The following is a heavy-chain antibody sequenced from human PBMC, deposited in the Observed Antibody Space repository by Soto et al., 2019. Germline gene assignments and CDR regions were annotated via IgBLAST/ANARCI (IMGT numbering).Heavy chain of an antibody. V-gene: IGHV4-31*03. CDR3: ARGLRPIAAAGTFKDD. J-gene: IGHJ4*02. Sequence: PSETLSLTCTVSGGSISSGGYYWSWIRQHPGKGLEWIGYIYYSGSTYYNPSLKSRVTISVDTSKNQFSLKLSSVTAADTAVYYCARGLRPIAAAGTFKDDWGQGTRVTVSS. D-gene: IGHD6-13*01. CDR2: IYYSGST. CDR1: GGSISSGGYY.